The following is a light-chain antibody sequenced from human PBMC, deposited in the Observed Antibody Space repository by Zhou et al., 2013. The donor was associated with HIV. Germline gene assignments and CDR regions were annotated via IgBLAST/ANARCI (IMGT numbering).Light chain of an antibody. J-gene: IGKJ2*01. V-gene: IGKV3-15*01. CDR2: GAS. CDR3: QQNNDRPRT. Sequence: ETVLTQSPGTLSLSPGEEATFSCRASQTISSSYLAWYQQKPGQAPRLLIYGASTRAAGIPARFSGSGSGTEFTLTISSMQSEDFAVYYCQQNNDRPRTFGQGTKLEIK. CDR1: QTISSS.